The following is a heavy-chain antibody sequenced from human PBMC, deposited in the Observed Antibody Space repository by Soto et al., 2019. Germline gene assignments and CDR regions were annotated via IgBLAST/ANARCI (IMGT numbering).Heavy chain of an antibody. J-gene: IGHJ4*02. D-gene: IGHD3-16*01. CDR3: LKDAHWGIMSPTHDH. Sequence: EVQLWESGGGLVQPGGSLRLSCAVSGFTFRSSPMSWVRRAPGKGLEWVSGINGGDDSKHYAESVRGRITIIRDYSKNTLILQMNSLRVDDTAIYYCLKDAHWGIMSPTHDHWGQGTQVIVSS. CDR2: INGGDDSK. CDR1: GFTFRSSP. V-gene: IGHV3-23*01.